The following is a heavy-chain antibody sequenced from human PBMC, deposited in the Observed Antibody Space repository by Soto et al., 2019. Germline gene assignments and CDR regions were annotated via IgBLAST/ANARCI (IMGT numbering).Heavy chain of an antibody. CDR1: GFTFSSYW. J-gene: IGHJ2*01. D-gene: IGHD1-26*01. CDR2: INSDGSST. CDR3: ARGGSLNWYFDL. V-gene: IGHV3-74*01. Sequence: EVQLVESGGGLVQPGGSLRLSCAASGFTFSSYWMHWVRQAPGKGLVWVSRINSDGSSTNYADSVKDRFTISRDNAKNTLYLQMNSLRAEDTAVYYCARGGSLNWYFDLWGRGTLVTVSS.